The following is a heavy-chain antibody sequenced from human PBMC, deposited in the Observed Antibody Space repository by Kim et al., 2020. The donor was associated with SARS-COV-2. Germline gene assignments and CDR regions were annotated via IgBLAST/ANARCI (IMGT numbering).Heavy chain of an antibody. Sequence: GWSLRLSCAASGFTFSSYWMSWVRQAPGKGLEWVANIKQDGSEKYYVDSVKGRFTISRDNAKNSLYLQMNSLRAEDTAVYYCARARWLQFFDYWGQGTLVTVSS. D-gene: IGHD4-4*01. V-gene: IGHV3-7*01. J-gene: IGHJ4*02. CDR1: GFTFSSYW. CDR3: ARARWLQFFDY. CDR2: IKQDGSEK.